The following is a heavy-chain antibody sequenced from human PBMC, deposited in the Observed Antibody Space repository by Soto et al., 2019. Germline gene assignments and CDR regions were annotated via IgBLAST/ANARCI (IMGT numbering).Heavy chain of an antibody. Sequence: GGSLRLSCAASGFTFSSYAMHWVRQAPGKGLEWVAVISYDGSNKYCADSVKGRFTISRDNSKNTLYLQMNSLRAEDTAVYYCARGGRWKNYDFWSGPPAEGMDVWGQGTTVTVSS. CDR2: ISYDGSNK. CDR1: GFTFSSYA. D-gene: IGHD3-3*01. V-gene: IGHV3-30-3*01. J-gene: IGHJ6*02. CDR3: ARGGRWKNYDFWSGPPAEGMDV.